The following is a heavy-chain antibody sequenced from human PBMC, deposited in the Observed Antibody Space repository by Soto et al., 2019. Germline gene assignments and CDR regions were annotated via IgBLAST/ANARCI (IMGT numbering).Heavy chain of an antibody. CDR2: ITSDTKTI. CDR3: ARSVEGHFDY. V-gene: IGHV3-48*02. Sequence: EVQLVESGGDLVQRGGSLRLSWVAPGLTFSVYSMNWVGQAPGKGLEGFSYITSDTKTIKYADSVKGRFTISRDNAKNSVYLQMNSLRDEDTAVYYCARSVEGHFDYWGQGTVVTVSS. CDR1: GLTFSVYS. D-gene: IGHD6-19*01. J-gene: IGHJ4*02.